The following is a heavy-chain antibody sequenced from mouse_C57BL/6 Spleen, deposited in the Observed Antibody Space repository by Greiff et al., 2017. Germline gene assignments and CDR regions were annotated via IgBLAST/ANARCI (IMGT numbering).Heavy chain of an antibody. J-gene: IGHJ4*01. CDR1: GYTFTDYY. CDR2: INPNNGGT. V-gene: IGHV1-26*01. Sequence: VQLQQSGPELVKPGASVKISCKASGYTFTDYYMNRVKQSHGKSLEWIGDINPNNGGTSYNQKFKGKATLTVDKSSSTAYMELRSLTSEDSAVYYCARDYKDYAMDYWGQGTSVTVSS. CDR3: ARDYKDYAMDY. D-gene: IGHD2-12*01.